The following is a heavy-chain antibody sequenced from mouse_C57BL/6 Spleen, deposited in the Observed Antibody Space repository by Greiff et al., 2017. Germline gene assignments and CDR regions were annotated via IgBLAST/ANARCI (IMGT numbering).Heavy chain of an antibody. CDR1: GFNIKDYY. D-gene: IGHD1-1*01. Sequence: VQLQQSGAELVRPGASVKLSCTASGFNIKDYYMHWVKQRPEQGLEWIGRIDPEDGDTEYAPKFQGKATMTADTSSTTAYLQLSSLTSEDTAVYYCTTHPLTTVVAPIDAMDYWGQGTSVTVSS. J-gene: IGHJ4*01. V-gene: IGHV14-1*01. CDR3: TTHPLTTVVAPIDAMDY. CDR2: IDPEDGDT.